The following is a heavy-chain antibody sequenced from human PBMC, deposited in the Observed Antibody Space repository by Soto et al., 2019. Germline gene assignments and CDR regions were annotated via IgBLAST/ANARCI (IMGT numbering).Heavy chain of an antibody. V-gene: IGHV1-69*06. CDR1: GSTFNNFA. CDR2: IVVMSNTA. Sequence: QVVLLQSGAEVKEPGSSVRVSCKVSGSTFNNFAFSWVRQAPGHGPEWMGGIVVMSNTADYSQRFRDRVTITADTSTNTLYMELGSLPFEDTAVYYCARAIKRWEVHYYFDYWGQGTLVTVSS. D-gene: IGHD1-26*01. J-gene: IGHJ4*02. CDR3: ARAIKRWEVHYYFDY.